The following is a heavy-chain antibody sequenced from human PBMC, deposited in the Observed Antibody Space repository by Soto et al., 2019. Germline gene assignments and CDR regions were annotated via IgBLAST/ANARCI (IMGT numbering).Heavy chain of an antibody. J-gene: IGHJ1*01. CDR1: GGTFSTYP. D-gene: IGHD4-4*01. Sequence: QVQLVQSGAEVKKPGSSVKDSCKASGGTFSTYPISWVRQAPGQGLEWMGGINPIFGTANYAQKLQGRVTITADESTTTAYMQLSSLRSDDTAVYYCARLRASNYEAYQHWGQGTLVTVSS. CDR2: INPIFGTA. CDR3: ARLRASNYEAYQH. V-gene: IGHV1-69*12.